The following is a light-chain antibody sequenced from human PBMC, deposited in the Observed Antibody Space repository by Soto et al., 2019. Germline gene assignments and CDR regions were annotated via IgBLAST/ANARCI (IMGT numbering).Light chain of an antibody. Sequence: DIQMTQSPSTLSASVGDRVTITCRASQSIGSWLAWYQQKPGKAPKFPIYKASTLESGVPSRFSGSGSGTEFTLTISSLQPDDFATYYCQQYETYWTFGQGTKVEIK. CDR1: QSIGSW. V-gene: IGKV1-5*03. CDR2: KAS. CDR3: QQYETYWT. J-gene: IGKJ1*01.